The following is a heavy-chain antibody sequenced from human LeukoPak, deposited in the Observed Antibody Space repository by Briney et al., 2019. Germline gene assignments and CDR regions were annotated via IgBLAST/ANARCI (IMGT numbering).Heavy chain of an antibody. D-gene: IGHD3-10*01. Sequence: PSETLSLTCTVSGGSISSATYYWSWIRQPPGKGLEWIGYIYYSGSTNYNPSLKSRVTISVDTSKNQFSLKLSSVTAADTAVYFCARDLYGSGSYRYWGQGTLVTVSS. CDR1: GGSISSATYY. CDR3: ARDLYGSGSYRY. V-gene: IGHV4-61*01. J-gene: IGHJ4*02. CDR2: IYYSGST.